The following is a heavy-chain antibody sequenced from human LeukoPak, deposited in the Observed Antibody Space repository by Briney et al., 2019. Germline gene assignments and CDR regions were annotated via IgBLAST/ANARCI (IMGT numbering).Heavy chain of an antibody. D-gene: IGHD3-16*01. V-gene: IGHV5-51*01. Sequence: GESLKISCKGSGYSFTSYWIGWVRQMPGKGLEWMAIIYPGDSDTRYSPSFQGQVTISADKSSSTAYLQWSSLKASDTAMYYCARQGLPSYFYYYMDVWGKGTTVTVSS. CDR3: ARQGLPSYFYYYMDV. J-gene: IGHJ6*03. CDR2: IYPGDSDT. CDR1: GYSFTSYW.